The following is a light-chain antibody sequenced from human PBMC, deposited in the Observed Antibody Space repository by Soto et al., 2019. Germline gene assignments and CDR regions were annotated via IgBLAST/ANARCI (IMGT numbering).Light chain of an antibody. CDR2: GAS. CDR3: QQYGSSPTWT. J-gene: IGKJ1*01. Sequence: EIVLTQSPGTLSLSPGERATLSCRASQSVSSSYLAWYQQKPSQAPSLLIYGASSRATGIPDRFSGSGSGTDFTLTISRLEPEDFSVYYCQQYGSSPTWTFGQGTKVEIK. CDR1: QSVSSSY. V-gene: IGKV3-20*01.